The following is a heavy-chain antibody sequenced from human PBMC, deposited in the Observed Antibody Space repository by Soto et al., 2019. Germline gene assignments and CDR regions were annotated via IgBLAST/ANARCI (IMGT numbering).Heavy chain of an antibody. D-gene: IGHD2-2*01. V-gene: IGHV1-69*01. Sequence: QVQLVQSGAEVKKPGSSVKVSCKASGGTFSSYAISWVRQAPGQGLEWMGEIIPISGTANYAQKFQGRVTITADEYTSTVSMELSSLRSEETAVYYWARSQGSSTSLEIYYYYYYGMDVWGQGTKVTVSS. CDR2: IIPISGTA. CDR1: GGTFSSYA. J-gene: IGHJ6*02. CDR3: ARSQGSSTSLEIYYYYYYGMDV.